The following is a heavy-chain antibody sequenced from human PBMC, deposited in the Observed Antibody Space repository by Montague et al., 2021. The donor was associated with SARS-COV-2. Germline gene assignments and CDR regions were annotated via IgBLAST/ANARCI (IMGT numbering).Heavy chain of an antibody. J-gene: IGHJ6*02. CDR3: ARHPIGSFPRYGMDV. CDR1: GGSISSNNYY. Sequence: SETLSLTCTVSGGSISSNNYYWDWIRQPPGKGLEWIGSIYDSGNTYYNPSLKSRVTISVDTSKNQFSLKLSSVTAADTAVYYCARHPIGSFPRYGMDVWGQGTTVTVSS. V-gene: IGHV4-39*01. D-gene: IGHD2-15*01. CDR2: IYDSGNT.